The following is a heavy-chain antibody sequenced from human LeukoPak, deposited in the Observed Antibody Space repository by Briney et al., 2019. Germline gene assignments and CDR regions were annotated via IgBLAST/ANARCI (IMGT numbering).Heavy chain of an antibody. V-gene: IGHV1-69*05. CDR3: ARGGTIPSAKPDAFDI. CDR1: GGTFSSYA. D-gene: IGHD3-3*01. Sequence: SVKVSCKASGGTFSSYAISWVRQAPGQGLEWMGGIIPIFGTANYAQKFQGRVTITTDESTSTAYMELSSLRSEDTAVYYCARGGTIPSAKPDAFDIWGQGTMVTVSS. J-gene: IGHJ3*02. CDR2: IIPIFGTA.